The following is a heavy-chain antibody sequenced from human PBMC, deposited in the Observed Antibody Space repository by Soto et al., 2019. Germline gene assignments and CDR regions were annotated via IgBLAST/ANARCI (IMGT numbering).Heavy chain of an antibody. J-gene: IGHJ4*02. CDR3: ARPTVSMAVADPIPRYFDY. Sequence: SETLSLTCAVYGGSFSGYYWSWIRQPPGKGLEWIGEINHSGSTNYNPSLKSRVTISVDTSKNQFSRKLSSVTAADTAVYYCARPTVSMAVADPIPRYFDYWGQGTLVTVSS. D-gene: IGHD6-19*01. V-gene: IGHV4-34*01. CDR1: GGSFSGYY. CDR2: INHSGST.